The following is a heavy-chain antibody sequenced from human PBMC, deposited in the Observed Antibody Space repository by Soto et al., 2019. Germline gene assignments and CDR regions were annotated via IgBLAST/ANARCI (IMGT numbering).Heavy chain of an antibody. CDR3: ARDRYFYDSRGYYRTLDS. CDR1: GDSLSNHY. Sequence: SETLSLTCTISGDSLSNHYWTWIRQSPGKGLEWIGYIFHSGITDYNPSVKSRVTISIDKSRNLFSLNLTSVTAADTAVYYCARDRYFYDSRGYYRTLDSWGQGTLVTVSS. D-gene: IGHD3-22*01. CDR2: IFHSGIT. J-gene: IGHJ5*01. V-gene: IGHV4-59*11.